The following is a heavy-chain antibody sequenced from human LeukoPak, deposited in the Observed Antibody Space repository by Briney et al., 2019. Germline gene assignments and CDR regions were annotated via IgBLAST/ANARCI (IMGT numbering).Heavy chain of an antibody. CDR2: ITGSGGTT. Sequence: PGGSLRLSCAASGFTFSGYWMSWVRQAPGKGLEWVSGITGSGGTTFYADSVQGRFTISRDNSRNTLFLQMNSLTAEDTAAYYCVKGGAVWGVQSGRFDDWGQGTLVTVSS. CDR3: VKGGAVWGVQSGRFDD. V-gene: IGHV3-23*01. D-gene: IGHD3-10*01. J-gene: IGHJ4*02. CDR1: GFTFSGYW.